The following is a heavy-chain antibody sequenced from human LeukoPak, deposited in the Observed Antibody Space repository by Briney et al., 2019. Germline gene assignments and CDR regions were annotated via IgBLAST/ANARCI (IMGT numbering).Heavy chain of an antibody. V-gene: IGHV1-69*13. CDR1: GGTFSSYA. D-gene: IGHD1-26*01. CDR3: ATAPTLYSGSYFFDS. J-gene: IGHJ4*02. CDR2: IIPIFGSA. Sequence: GASVKVSCKASGGTFSSYAISWVRQAPGQGLEWMGGIIPIFGSANYAQKFQGRVTITADESTSTAYMELSSLRSEDTAVYYCATAPTLYSGSYFFDSWGQGTLSPSPQ.